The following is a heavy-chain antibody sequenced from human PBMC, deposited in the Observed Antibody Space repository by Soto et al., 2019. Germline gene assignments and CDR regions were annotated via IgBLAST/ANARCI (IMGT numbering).Heavy chain of an antibody. J-gene: IGHJ4*02. Sequence: VSLRLSCAASGFTFSNYGMSWVRQAPGKGLEWVSALPEIGTNTYYADSVKGRFTISRDNSKNTLFLQINNLRAGDTAVYYCAKKSGVGATWYFDYWGQGTLVTSPQ. CDR3: AKKSGVGATWYFDY. V-gene: IGHV3-23*01. CDR2: LPEIGTNT. D-gene: IGHD1-26*01. CDR1: GFTFSNYG.